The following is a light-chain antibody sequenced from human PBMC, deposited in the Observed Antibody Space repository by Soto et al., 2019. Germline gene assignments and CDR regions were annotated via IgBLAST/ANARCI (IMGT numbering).Light chain of an antibody. CDR2: LEGSGSY. V-gene: IGLV4-60*02. CDR3: ETWDSTTQV. Sequence: QPVLTQSSSASASLGSSVKLTCTLSSGHSFYIIAWHQQQPGKAPRSLMKLEGSGSYRKESGVPDRFPGSSSGADRYLTISNLQFEDEAEYYCETWDSTTQVFGGGTKLTVL. J-gene: IGLJ3*02. CDR1: SGHSFYI.